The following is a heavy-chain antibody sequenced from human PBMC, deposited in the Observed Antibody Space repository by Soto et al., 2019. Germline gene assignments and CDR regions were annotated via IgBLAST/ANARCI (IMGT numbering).Heavy chain of an antibody. CDR2: ISYDGSNK. Sequence: GGSLRLSCAASGFTFSSYGMHWVRQAPGKGLEWVAVISYDGSNKYYADSVKGRFTISRDNSKNTLYLQMNSLRAEDTAVYYCSKDQDYTYYYYYGMDVWGQGTTVTAP. D-gene: IGHD4-4*01. CDR3: SKDQDYTYYYYYGMDV. J-gene: IGHJ6*02. CDR1: GFTFSSYG. V-gene: IGHV3-30*18.